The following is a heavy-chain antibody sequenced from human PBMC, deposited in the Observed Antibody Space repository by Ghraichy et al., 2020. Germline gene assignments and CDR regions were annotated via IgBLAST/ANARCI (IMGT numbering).Heavy chain of an antibody. CDR1: GFTFSSYA. CDR2: ISGSGGST. J-gene: IGHJ4*02. CDR3: AKDTTMIASAVDY. D-gene: IGHD3-22*01. Sequence: ESLNISCAASGFTFSSYAMSWVRQAPGKGLEWVSAISGSGGSTYYADSVKGRFTISRDNSKSTMYLQMNSLRAEDTAVYYCAKDTTMIASAVDYWGQGTLVTVSS. V-gene: IGHV3-23*01.